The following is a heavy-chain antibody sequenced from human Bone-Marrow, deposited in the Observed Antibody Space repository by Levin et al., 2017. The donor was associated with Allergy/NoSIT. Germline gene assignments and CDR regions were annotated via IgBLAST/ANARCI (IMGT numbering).Heavy chain of an antibody. D-gene: IGHD4-11*01. Sequence: GGSLRLSCAASGFRFSTYDMNWVRQAPGKGLESVAVVSYDGSKEYYSDSVKGRLTISRDNSKNTLYLQMNSLRPEDTAVYYCARDGYSSMDSGGLDVWGQGTTVIVSS. CDR1: GFRFSTYD. J-gene: IGHJ6*02. V-gene: IGHV3-30-3*01. CDR3: ARDGYSSMDSGGLDV. CDR2: VSYDGSKE.